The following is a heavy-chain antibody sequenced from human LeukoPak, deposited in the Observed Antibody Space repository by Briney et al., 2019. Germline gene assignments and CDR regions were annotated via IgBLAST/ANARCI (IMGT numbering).Heavy chain of an antibody. CDR1: GFTSSSYS. Sequence: GGSLRLSCAASGFTSSSYSMNWVRQASGKGLEWVSSISSSSSYIYYADSVKGRFTISRDNAKNSLYLQMNSLRAEDTAVYYCAREFDSSSWYVDYWGQGTLVTVSS. J-gene: IGHJ4*02. V-gene: IGHV3-21*01. CDR2: ISSSSSYI. D-gene: IGHD6-13*01. CDR3: AREFDSSSWYVDY.